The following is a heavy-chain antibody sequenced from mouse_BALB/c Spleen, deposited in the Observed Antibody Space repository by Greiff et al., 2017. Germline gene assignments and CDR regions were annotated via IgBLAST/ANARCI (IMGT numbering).Heavy chain of an antibody. CDR2: ISTYYGDA. J-gene: IGHJ2*01. CDR1: GYTFTDYA. V-gene: IGHV1S137*01. Sequence: QVHVKQSGAELVRPGVSVKISCKGSGYTFTDYAMHWVKQSHAKSLEWIGVISTYYGDASYNQKFKGKATMTVDKSSSTAYMELARLTSEDSAIYYCARDGTTVVADYWGQGTTLTVSS. D-gene: IGHD1-1*01. CDR3: ARDGTTVVADY.